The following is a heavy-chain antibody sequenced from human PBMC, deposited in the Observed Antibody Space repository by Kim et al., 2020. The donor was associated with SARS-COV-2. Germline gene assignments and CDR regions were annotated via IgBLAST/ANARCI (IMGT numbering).Heavy chain of an antibody. CDR2: ISTNNGNT. D-gene: IGHD3-9*01. J-gene: IGHJ4*02. CDR3: ARDMADCYDILTGYFDSSPGDY. V-gene: IGHV1-18*01. CDR1: GYPFRSYG. Sequence: ASVKVSCKPSGYPFRSYGISWVRQAPGQGLEWVGWISTNNGNTNYAQSLQGRVTMTSDTSTTTAYMELRSLRSDDAATYYCARDMADCYDILTGYFDSSPGDYWGQGTRVTVSS.